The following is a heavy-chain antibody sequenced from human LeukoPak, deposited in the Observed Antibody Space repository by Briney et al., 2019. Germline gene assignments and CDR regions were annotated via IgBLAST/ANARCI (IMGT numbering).Heavy chain of an antibody. J-gene: IGHJ4*02. CDR1: VGTFNSYA. CDR3: ARVGGPWGDYIDY. D-gene: IGHD4-17*01. Sequence: ASVKLSCKASVGTFNSYAISWARHAPGKGLEWMGRIIPIFGTANYAQKFQGRVTITTDESTSTAYMELSSLRSEDTAVYYCARVGGPWGDYIDYWGQGTLVTVSS. CDR2: IIPIFGTA. V-gene: IGHV1-69*05.